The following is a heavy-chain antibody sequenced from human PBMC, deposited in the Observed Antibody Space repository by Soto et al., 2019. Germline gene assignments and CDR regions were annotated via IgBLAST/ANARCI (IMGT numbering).Heavy chain of an antibody. CDR1: GDSISTVDYF. V-gene: IGHV4-30-4*01. J-gene: IGHJ5*01. D-gene: IGHD2-15*01. CDR3: ARGRYCLTGRCLPNCFDS. Sequence: PSETLSLTCSVSGDSISTVDYFWAWIRQPPGQALEYIGYIYKSATTYYNPSFESRVAISLDTSKSQFSLNVTSVTAADTAVYFCARGRYCLTGRCLPNCFDSWGQGTLVTVSS. CDR2: IYKSATT.